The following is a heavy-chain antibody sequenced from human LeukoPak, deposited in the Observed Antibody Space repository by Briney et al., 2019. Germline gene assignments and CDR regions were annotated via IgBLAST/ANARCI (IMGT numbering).Heavy chain of an antibody. V-gene: IGHV4-59*08. J-gene: IGHJ3*02. CDR2: IYYSGST. D-gene: IGHD3-22*01. CDR1: GGSIGIYY. Sequence: SETLSLTCTVSGGSIGIYYWSWLRQPPGKGLEWIGYIYYSGSTNYNPSLKSRVTISVDTSKNQFSLKLSSVTAADTAVYYCARNYYDSSGYYIEAFDIWGQGTMVTVSS. CDR3: ARNYYDSSGYYIEAFDI.